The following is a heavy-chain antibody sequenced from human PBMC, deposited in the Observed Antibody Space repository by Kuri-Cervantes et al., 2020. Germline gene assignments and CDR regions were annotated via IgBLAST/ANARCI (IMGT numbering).Heavy chain of an antibody. D-gene: IGHD3-22*01. J-gene: IGHJ5*02. CDR3: ARDWGYYDSSGYYYGTTDNWFDP. V-gene: IGHV4-4*07. Sequence: SETLSLTCTVSGGSISSYYWSWIRQPAGKGLEWIGRIYTSGSTNYNPSLKSRVTTSVDTSKNQFSLKLSSVTAADTAVYYCARDWGYYDSSGYYYGTTDNWFDPWGQGTLVTVSS. CDR1: GGSISSYY. CDR2: IYTSGST.